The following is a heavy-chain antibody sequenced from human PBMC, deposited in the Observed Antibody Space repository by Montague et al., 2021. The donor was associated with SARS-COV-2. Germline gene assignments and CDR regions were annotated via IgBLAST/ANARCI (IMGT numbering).Heavy chain of an antibody. J-gene: IGHJ6*02. CDR2: IYYSGST. Sequence: SDTLSLTCTVSGGSISSSSYYWGWIRQPPGKGLEWIGSIYYSGSTYYNPSLKSRVTISVDTPKNQFSLKLSSVTAADTAVYYCARVGRQQLVRLSGMDVWGQGTTVTVSS. V-gene: IGHV4-39*07. D-gene: IGHD6-13*01. CDR3: ARVGRQQLVRLSGMDV. CDR1: GGSISSSSYY.